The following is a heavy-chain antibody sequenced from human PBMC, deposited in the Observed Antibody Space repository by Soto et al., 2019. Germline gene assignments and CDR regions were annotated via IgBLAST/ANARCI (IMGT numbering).Heavy chain of an antibody. D-gene: IGHD3-3*01. J-gene: IGHJ4*02. CDR2: VYPSGRT. V-gene: IGHV4-61*01. Sequence: SETLCVACTLCGGSFKGGSYAWSGIRQPPGKGLEWIGYVYPSGRTSYSPSLKSRVSISMDTSKNQFSLNLDSVTAADPAVDFCARDFAYFDSWGQGTMVTVSS. CDR3: ARDFAYFDS. CDR1: GGSFKGGSYA.